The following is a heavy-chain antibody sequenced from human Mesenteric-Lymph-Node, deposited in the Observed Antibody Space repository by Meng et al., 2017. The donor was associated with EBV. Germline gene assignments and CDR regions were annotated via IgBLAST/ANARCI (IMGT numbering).Heavy chain of an antibody. V-gene: IGHV3-53*01. CDR1: GFTVSSNY. CDR3: ASVVEMATY. Sequence: EVQLVEAGGGLIQPGGSLSLSCAASGFTVSSNYMTWVRQAPGKGLEWVSLIYSDGSTSYADSVKGRFTISRDNSKNTLYLQMNSLRAEDTAAYYCASVVEMATYWGQGTLVTVSS. CDR2: IYSDGST. J-gene: IGHJ4*02. D-gene: IGHD5-24*01.